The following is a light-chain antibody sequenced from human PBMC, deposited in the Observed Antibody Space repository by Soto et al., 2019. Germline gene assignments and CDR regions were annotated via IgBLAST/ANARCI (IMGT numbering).Light chain of an antibody. CDR1: SGHSTYA. CDR2: LGSDGRH. Sequence: QSVLTQSPSASASLGASVKLTCTLSSGHSTYAIAWHQQQPEKGPRYLMKLGSDGRHSKGDGIPDRFSGSSSGAERYLTISSLHSEDEADYYCQTWGTGIRVFGGGTKLTVL. V-gene: IGLV4-69*01. J-gene: IGLJ3*02. CDR3: QTWGTGIRV.